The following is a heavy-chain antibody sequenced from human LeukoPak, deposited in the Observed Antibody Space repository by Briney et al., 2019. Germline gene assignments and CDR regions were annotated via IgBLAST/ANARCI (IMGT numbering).Heavy chain of an antibody. J-gene: IGHJ4*02. CDR2: IKQDGSEK. D-gene: IGHD1-26*01. CDR1: GFTFSRYW. CDR3: ARLLVYGGGGEAFDY. V-gene: IGHV3-7*01. Sequence: AGGSLRLSCAASGFTFSRYWKSWVRQAPGKGLEWVVNIKQDGSEKYYVDSVNGRFTISRDNAKNSLYLQMNSLRAEDTAVYYCARLLVYGGGGEAFDYWGQGILVTVSS.